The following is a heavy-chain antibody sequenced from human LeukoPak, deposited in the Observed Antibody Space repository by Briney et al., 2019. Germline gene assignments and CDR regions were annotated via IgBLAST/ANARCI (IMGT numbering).Heavy chain of an antibody. J-gene: IGHJ5*02. V-gene: IGHV5-51*01. CDR3: ARSHSSTLTWFDP. CDR1: GYSFASYW. CDR2: IYPRDSDT. Sequence: GESLKISCKGSGYSFASYWIAWVRQMPGKGLEWMGIIYPRDSDTKYNPSFQGQVSISAEKSTSTAYLQWSSLQASDTAIYFCARSHSSTLTWFDPWGQGTLVTVSS.